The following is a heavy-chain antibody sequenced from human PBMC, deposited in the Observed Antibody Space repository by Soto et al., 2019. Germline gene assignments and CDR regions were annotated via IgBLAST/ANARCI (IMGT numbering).Heavy chain of an antibody. V-gene: IGHV3-30-3*01. J-gene: IGHJ4*02. Sequence: QVQLVESGGGVVQPGRSLRLSCAASGFTFSSYAMHWVRQAPGKGLEWVAVISYDGSNKYYADSVKGRFTISRDNSKNTLYLQMNSLRAEDTAVYYCARDRAMIVANWGQGTLVTVSS. CDR3: ARDRAMIVAN. CDR1: GFTFSSYA. CDR2: ISYDGSNK. D-gene: IGHD3-22*01.